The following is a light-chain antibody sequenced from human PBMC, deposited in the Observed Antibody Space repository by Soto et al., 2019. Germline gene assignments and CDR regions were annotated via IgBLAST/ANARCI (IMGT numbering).Light chain of an antibody. CDR3: QQRSNWPPPVT. Sequence: DIQLTQSPSLLSASIGDRVTITCRASHDISTFLAWYQQKPGNAPELLIYEASTLQSGVPSRFSGSGSGTDFTLTISSLDPEDFAVYYCQQRSNWPPPVTFGQGTRLEIK. V-gene: IGKV1-9*01. CDR2: EAS. J-gene: IGKJ5*01. CDR1: HDISTF.